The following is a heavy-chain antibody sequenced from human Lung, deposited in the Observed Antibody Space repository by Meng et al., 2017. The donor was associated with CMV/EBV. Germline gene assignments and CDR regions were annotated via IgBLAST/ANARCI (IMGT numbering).Heavy chain of an antibody. D-gene: IGHD3-22*01. Sequence: GESLKISCAASGFTFSSYGMHWVRQAPGKGLEWVAFIRYDGSNKYYADSVKGRFTISRDNSKNTLYLQMNSLRAEDTAVYYCAKDPNPHYYDSSGLDYWGQGTLVT. CDR2: IRYDGSNK. CDR3: AKDPNPHYYDSSGLDY. CDR1: GFTFSSYG. J-gene: IGHJ4*02. V-gene: IGHV3-30*02.